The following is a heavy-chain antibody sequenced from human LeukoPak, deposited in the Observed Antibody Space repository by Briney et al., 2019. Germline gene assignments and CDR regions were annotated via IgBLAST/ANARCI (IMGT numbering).Heavy chain of an antibody. Sequence: GESLKISFKGSGYSFTSYWIGWVRQMPGKGLEWMGIISPGDSDARYSPSFQGQVTISADKSISTAYLQWSSLKASDTAIYYCARRYCSSISCNPYFFDYWGQGTLVTVSS. CDR3: ARRYCSSISCNPYFFDY. D-gene: IGHD2-2*01. V-gene: IGHV5-51*01. J-gene: IGHJ4*02. CDR2: ISPGDSDA. CDR1: GYSFTSYW.